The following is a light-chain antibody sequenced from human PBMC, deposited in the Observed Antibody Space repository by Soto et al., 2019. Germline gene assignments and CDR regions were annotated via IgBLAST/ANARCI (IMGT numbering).Light chain of an antibody. CDR3: QQSYSTPLT. CDR1: QSISNY. CDR2: AAS. V-gene: IGKV1-39*01. J-gene: IGKJ4*01. Sequence: DIQMTQSPSSLSASVGDRVTITCRASQSISNYLNWYQQRQGKAPNLLIYAASNLEGGVPSRFSGGGSGTDFTLTISSLQPEDFATYYCQQSYSTPLTFGGGTQVEIK.